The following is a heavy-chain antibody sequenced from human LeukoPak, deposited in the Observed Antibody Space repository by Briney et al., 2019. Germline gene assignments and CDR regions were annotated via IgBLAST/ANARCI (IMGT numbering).Heavy chain of an antibody. Sequence: SETLSLTCTVSGGSISSYYWSWLRQPPGKGLEWIGYIYYSGSTNYNPSLKSRVTISVDTSKNQFSLKLSSVTAADTAVYYCARINGDGYKPGDAFDIWGQGTMVTVSS. CDR1: GGSISSYY. J-gene: IGHJ3*02. D-gene: IGHD5-24*01. CDR3: ARINGDGYKPGDAFDI. V-gene: IGHV4-59*01. CDR2: IYYSGST.